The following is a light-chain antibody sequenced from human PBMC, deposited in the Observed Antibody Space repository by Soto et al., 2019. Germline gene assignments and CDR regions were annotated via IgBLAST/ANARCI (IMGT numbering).Light chain of an antibody. J-gene: IGKJ1*01. Sequence: DIQMTQSPSTLSASVGDRVSIACRASQSISSSLAWYQQKPGKAPKLLIYDASSLESGVPSRFSGCGSGTEFTLSINSLQPQDFATYYCQQYHRYSWTFGQGTKVEIK. CDR1: QSISSS. CDR3: QQYHRYSWT. CDR2: DAS. V-gene: IGKV1-5*01.